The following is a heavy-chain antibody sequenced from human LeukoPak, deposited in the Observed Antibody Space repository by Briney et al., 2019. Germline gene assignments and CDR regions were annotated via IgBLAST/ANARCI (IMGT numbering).Heavy chain of an antibody. D-gene: IGHD3-3*01. Sequence: GGSLRLSCATSGFSFSSYEMHWFRQAPGKGLQWLASISPNGNTINTVDAPRGRFDISRDNAKNSLYLQMSSLRAEDTAVYYCARELSGDLDYWGQGTLVTVSS. V-gene: IGHV3-48*03. CDR1: GFSFSSYE. J-gene: IGHJ4*02. CDR3: ARELSGDLDY. CDR2: ISPNGNTI.